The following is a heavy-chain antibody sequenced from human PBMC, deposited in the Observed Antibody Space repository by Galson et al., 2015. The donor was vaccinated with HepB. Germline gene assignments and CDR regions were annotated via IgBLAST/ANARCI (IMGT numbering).Heavy chain of an antibody. J-gene: IGHJ2*01. CDR2: IYPGDSDT. Sequence: SGAEVKKPGESLKISCKGSGYSFTSFWIGWVRQMPGKGLEWMGIIYPGDSDTRYSPSFQGQVIISADTSISTAYLQWSSLKASDTAMYYCARGREGVYYYFDLWGRGTLVTVSS. V-gene: IGHV5-51*01. CDR3: ARGREGVYYYFDL. D-gene: IGHD3-10*01. CDR1: GYSFTSFW.